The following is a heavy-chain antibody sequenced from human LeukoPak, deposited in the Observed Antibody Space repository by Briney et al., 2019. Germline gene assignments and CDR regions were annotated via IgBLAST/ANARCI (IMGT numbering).Heavy chain of an antibody. CDR1: GYTFTSYG. D-gene: IGHD3-3*01. V-gene: IGHV1-18*01. J-gene: IGHJ6*02. CDR2: ISAYNGNT. Sequence: GASVKVSCKASGYTFTSYGISWVRQAPGQGLEWMGWISAYNGNTNYAQKLQGRVTMTTDTSTSTAYMELRSLRSDDTAVYYCARDLDYDFWRGYHYYYGMDVWGQGTTVTVSS. CDR3: ARDLDYDFWRGYHYYYGMDV.